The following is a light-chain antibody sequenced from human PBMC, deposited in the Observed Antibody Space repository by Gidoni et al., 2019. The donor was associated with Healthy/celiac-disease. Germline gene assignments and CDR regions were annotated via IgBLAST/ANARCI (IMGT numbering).Light chain of an antibody. CDR3: QQSYRTLT. V-gene: IGKV1-39*01. Sequence: DIQMTQSPSSLSASVGDRVTITCRARQSISSYLNWYQQKPGKAPKLLIYAASSLHSGVPSRFSGSGSGTAFTLTISSLQPAAFATYYCQQSYRTLTFGGGTKVEIK. J-gene: IGKJ4*01. CDR1: QSISSY. CDR2: AAS.